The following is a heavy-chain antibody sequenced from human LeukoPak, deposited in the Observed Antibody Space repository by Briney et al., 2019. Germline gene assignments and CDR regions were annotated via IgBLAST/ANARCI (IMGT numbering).Heavy chain of an antibody. D-gene: IGHD6-25*01. J-gene: IGHJ6*03. Sequence: PSETLSLTCTVSGGSISSGSYYWSWIRQPAGKGLEWIGRIYTSGSTNYNPSLKSRVTISVDTSKNQFSLKLSSVTAADTAVYYCARAPFSGRLPAYMDVWGKGTTVTVSS. V-gene: IGHV4-61*02. CDR3: ARAPFSGRLPAYMDV. CDR2: IYTSGST. CDR1: GGSISSGSYY.